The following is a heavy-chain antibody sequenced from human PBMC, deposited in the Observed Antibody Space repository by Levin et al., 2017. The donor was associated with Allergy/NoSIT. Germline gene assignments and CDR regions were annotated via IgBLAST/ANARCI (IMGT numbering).Heavy chain of an antibody. CDR3: ARESPSEGGMDV. J-gene: IGHJ6*02. V-gene: IGHV4-4*02. CDR1: GGSLSSNNW. Sequence: SETLSLTCAVSGGSLSSNNWWNWVRQPPGKGLEWIGEIYHSGSTNYNPSLKSRVTMSVDKSKNQFSLKLNSVTAADTAVYYCARESPSEGGMDVWGQGTTVTVSS. CDR2: IYHSGST.